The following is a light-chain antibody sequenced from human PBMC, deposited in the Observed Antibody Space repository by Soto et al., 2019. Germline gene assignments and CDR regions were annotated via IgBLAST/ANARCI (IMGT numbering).Light chain of an antibody. J-gene: IGLJ1*01. CDR2: SNN. V-gene: IGLV1-47*02. Sequence: QSVLTQPPSASGTPGQRVTISCSGSSSNIGSNYVYWYQQLPGTAPKLLIYSNNQRPSGVPDRFSGSKSGTSASLAISGLRSEDDADYYCEAWDVRLSGGVFGTGTKVTVL. CDR3: EAWDVRLSGGV. CDR1: SSNIGSNY.